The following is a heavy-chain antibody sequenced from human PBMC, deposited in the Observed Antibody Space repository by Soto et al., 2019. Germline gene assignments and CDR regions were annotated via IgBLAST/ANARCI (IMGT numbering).Heavy chain of an antibody. V-gene: IGHV4-39*01. CDR2: IYYSGST. CDR3: ARLLSTRRAEDY. J-gene: IGHJ4*02. D-gene: IGHD1-1*01. CDR1: GGSISSSSYY. Sequence: QLQLQESGPGLVKPSETLSLTCTVSGGSISSSSYYWGWIRQPPGKGLEWIGSIYYSGSTYYNPSLKSRVTISVDTSKNQFSLKLSSVTAADTAVYYCARLLSTRRAEDYWGQGTLVTVSS.